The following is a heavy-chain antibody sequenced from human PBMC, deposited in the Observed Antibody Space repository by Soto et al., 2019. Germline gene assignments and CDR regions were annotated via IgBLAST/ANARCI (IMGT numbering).Heavy chain of an antibody. Sequence: LRLSFTASVFTFSSYSMNWVRQAPGKGLEWVSYISSSSTTIYYAGSVKGRFTISRDNAKNSLYLQMNSLRDDDTAVYYCARDPYPSSWRLDAFDTWGQGTMVTV. D-gene: IGHD6-13*01. CDR3: ARDPYPSSWRLDAFDT. CDR1: VFTFSSYS. V-gene: IGHV3-48*02. J-gene: IGHJ3*02. CDR2: ISSSSTTI.